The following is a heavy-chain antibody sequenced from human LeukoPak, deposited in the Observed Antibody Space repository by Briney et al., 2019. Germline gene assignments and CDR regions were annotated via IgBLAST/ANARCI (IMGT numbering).Heavy chain of an antibody. D-gene: IGHD3-22*01. V-gene: IGHV3-48*03. CDR2: ITITGTLT. Sequence: GGSLRLSCAASGFSFSGYEMSWVRQAPGKGLEWVSHITITGTLTYYVDSVQGRFTISRDNAKNSLYLQLNSLRAEDTAVYYCVRGLPLYDSNGYLFDYWGQGTLVTVSS. CDR3: VRGLPLYDSNGYLFDY. CDR1: GFSFSGYE. J-gene: IGHJ4*02.